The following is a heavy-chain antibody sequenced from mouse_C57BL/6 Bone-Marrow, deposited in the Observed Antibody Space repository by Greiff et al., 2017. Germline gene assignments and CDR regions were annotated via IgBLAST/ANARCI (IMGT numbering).Heavy chain of an antibody. CDR3: ARFVFDY. J-gene: IGHJ2*01. V-gene: IGHV1-81*01. Sequence: QVQLKESGAELARPGASVKLSCKASGYTFTSYGISWVKQRTGQGLEWIGEIYPRSGNTYYNEKFKGKATLTADESSSTAYMELRSLTSEDSAVYFCARFVFDYWGQGTTLTVSS. CDR1: GYTFTSYG. CDR2: IYPRSGNT.